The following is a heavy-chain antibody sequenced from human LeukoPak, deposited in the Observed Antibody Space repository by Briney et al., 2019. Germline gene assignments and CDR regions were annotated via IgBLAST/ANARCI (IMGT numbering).Heavy chain of an antibody. V-gene: IGHV3-21*01. CDR1: GFTFSSYG. J-gene: IGHJ6*03. CDR3: ARTIAAAGRRRVKAGYYYMDV. D-gene: IGHD6-13*01. CDR2: ISSSSSYI. Sequence: GGSLRLSCAASGFTFSSYGMSWVRQAPGKGLEWVSSISSSSSYIYYADSVKGRFTISRDNAKTSLYLQMNSLSAEATAVYYCARTIAAAGRRRVKAGYYYMDVWGKGTTVTISS.